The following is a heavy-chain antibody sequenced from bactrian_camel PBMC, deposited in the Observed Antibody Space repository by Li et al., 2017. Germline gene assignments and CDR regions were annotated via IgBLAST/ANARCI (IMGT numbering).Heavy chain of an antibody. Sequence: VQLVESGGGSVQAGGSLTLSCAASGYRFSSSIMSWVRQAPGKGLEWIAQIAYDGWVSRYNDPAKGRFTISSDNAKNTLYLQMNSLKPEDTAMYYCAADIVPDGGSWSPMVCSRAQYKYNYWGQGTQVTVS. CDR2: IAYDGWVS. CDR1: GYRFSSSI. CDR3: AADIVPDGGSWSPMVCSRAQYKYNY. D-gene: IGHD6*01. J-gene: IGHJ4*01. V-gene: IGHV3S42*01.